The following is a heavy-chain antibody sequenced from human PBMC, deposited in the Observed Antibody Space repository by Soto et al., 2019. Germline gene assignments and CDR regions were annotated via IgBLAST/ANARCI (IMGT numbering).Heavy chain of an antibody. J-gene: IGHJ4*02. V-gene: IGHV4-31*03. D-gene: IGHD3-10*01. CDR2: IYYSGSA. CDR3: APYYGSGKGSPNYVDY. CDR1: GGSISSGGYY. Sequence: QVQLQESGPGLVKPSQTLSLTCTVSGGSISSGGYYWSWIRQHPGKGLEWFGYIYYSGSAYYSPSLKSRVSISVDMSKNQFSLKLSSVTAADTAVYYCAPYYGSGKGSPNYVDYWGQGARVTVSP.